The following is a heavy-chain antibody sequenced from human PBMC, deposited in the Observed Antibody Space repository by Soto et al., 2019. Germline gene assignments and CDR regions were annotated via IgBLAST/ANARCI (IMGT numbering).Heavy chain of an antibody. V-gene: IGHV1-18*01. D-gene: IGHD2-8*01. CDR2: ISAYNGNT. Sequence: GASVKVSCKASGYTFTSYGISWVRQAPGQGLEWMGWISAYNGNTNYAQKLQGRVTMTTDTSTSTAYMELRSLRSDDTAVYYCARAVVDCTNGVCYTRSNWFDPWGQGTLVTVSS. J-gene: IGHJ5*02. CDR1: GYTFTSYG. CDR3: ARAVVDCTNGVCYTRSNWFDP.